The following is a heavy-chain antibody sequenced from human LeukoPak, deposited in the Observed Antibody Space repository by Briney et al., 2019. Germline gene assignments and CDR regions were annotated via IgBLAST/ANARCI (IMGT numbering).Heavy chain of an antibody. V-gene: IGHV3-66*01. CDR1: GFTVSSNY. CDR3: ARDSVTTPGMH. D-gene: IGHD4-17*01. Sequence: GGSLRLSCAASGFTVSSNYMSWVRQAPGKGLEWVSVIYSGGSTYYADSVKGRFTISRDNSKNTLYLQINSLRAEDTAVYYCARDSVTTPGMHWGQGTLVTVSS. J-gene: IGHJ1*01. CDR2: IYSGGST.